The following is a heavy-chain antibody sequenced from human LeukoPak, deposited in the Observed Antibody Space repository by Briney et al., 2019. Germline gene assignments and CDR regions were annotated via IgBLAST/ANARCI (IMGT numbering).Heavy chain of an antibody. CDR1: GGTFSSYA. CDR2: IIPIFGTA. J-gene: IGHJ5*02. D-gene: IGHD3-22*01. V-gene: IGHV1-69*05. Sequence: GASVKVSCKASGGTFSSYAISWVRQAPGQGLEWMGGIIPIFGTANYAQKFQGRVTITTDESTSTAYMELSSLRSEDTAVYYCARGASYDRGPDWFDPWGQGTLVTVSS. CDR3: ARGASYDRGPDWFDP.